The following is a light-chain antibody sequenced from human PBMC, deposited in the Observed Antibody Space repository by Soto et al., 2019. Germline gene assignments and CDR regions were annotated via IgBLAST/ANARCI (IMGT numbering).Light chain of an antibody. J-gene: IGKJ1*01. CDR2: GAS. Sequence: EIVLTQSPVTLSLSPGERATLSCRASQSVSSYYLAWYQQKPGQAPRLLIYGASSRATGIPDRFSGSGSGTDFTLTISRLEPEDFAVYYCQQYGSSSWTFGQRTKVDIK. CDR3: QQYGSSSWT. V-gene: IGKV3-20*01. CDR1: QSVSSYY.